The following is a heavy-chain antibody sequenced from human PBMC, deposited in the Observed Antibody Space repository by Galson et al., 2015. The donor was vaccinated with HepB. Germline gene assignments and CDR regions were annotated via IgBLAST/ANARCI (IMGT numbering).Heavy chain of an antibody. D-gene: IGHD3-9*01. CDR2: ITYDESAK. Sequence: SLRLSCAASGFIFSNFGMHWVRQAPGTALEWVAAITYDESAKHSTHSLTGRFTVSRGNFKNILYLEMSSLRPEDTAMYYCTTGKPPNILGSTSGDFEFWGQGTQVTVSS. CDR1: GFIFSNFG. J-gene: IGHJ4*02. V-gene: IGHV3-30*03. CDR3: TTGKPPNILGSTSGDFEF.